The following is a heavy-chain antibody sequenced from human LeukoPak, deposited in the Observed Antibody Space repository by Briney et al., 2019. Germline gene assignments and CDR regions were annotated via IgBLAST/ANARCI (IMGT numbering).Heavy chain of an antibody. Sequence: SETLSLTCTVSGGSISSYYWSWIRQPPGKGLEWIGYIYYGGSTNYNPSLKSRVTISVDTSKNQFSLKLSSVTAADTAVYYCARETSYYAAIGRAFDIWGQGTMVTVSS. CDR3: ARETSYYAAIGRAFDI. CDR2: IYYGGST. V-gene: IGHV4-59*01. J-gene: IGHJ3*02. CDR1: GGSISSYY. D-gene: IGHD3-10*01.